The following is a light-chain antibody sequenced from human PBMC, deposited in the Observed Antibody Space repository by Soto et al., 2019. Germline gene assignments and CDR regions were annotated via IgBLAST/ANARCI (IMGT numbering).Light chain of an antibody. J-gene: IGLJ1*01. Sequence: QSALTQPASVSGSPGQSITISCTGTSSDGGGYNYVSWYQQHPGKAPKLMIYEVSNRPSGVSNRFSGSKSGNTASLTISGLQAEDEADYYCSSYTSSSTLAVFGTGTKVTVL. V-gene: IGLV2-14*01. CDR1: SSDGGGYNY. CDR3: SSYTSSSTLAV. CDR2: EVS.